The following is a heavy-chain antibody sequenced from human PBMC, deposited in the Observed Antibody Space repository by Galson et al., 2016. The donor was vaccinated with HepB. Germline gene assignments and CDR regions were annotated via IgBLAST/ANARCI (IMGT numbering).Heavy chain of an antibody. D-gene: IGHD6-13*01. V-gene: IGHV3-33*01. CDR1: GFTFSSYG. CDR3: ARAGFYSSSWAGFDY. CDR2: IWYDGSNK. J-gene: IGHJ4*02. Sequence: SLRLSCAASGFTFSSYGMHWVRQAPGKGLEWVAVIWYDGSNKYYADSVKGRFTIPRDNSKNTLYLQMNSLRAEDTAVYYCARAGFYSSSWAGFDYWGQGTLVTVSS.